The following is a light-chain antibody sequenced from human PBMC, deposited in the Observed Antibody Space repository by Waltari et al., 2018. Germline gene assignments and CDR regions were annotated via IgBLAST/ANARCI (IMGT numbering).Light chain of an antibody. CDR3: AVWDDSLSGRV. V-gene: IGLV1-47*01. CDR1: SPHIGSNY. J-gene: IGLJ3*02. CDR2: RNN. Sequence: QSVLTQPPSASGTPGQRVTISCSGTSPHIGSNYVYWYHQLPGTAPKLLIYRNNQRPSGVPDRFSGSKSGTSASLAISGLRSEDEADYYCAVWDDSLSGRVFGGGTKLTVL.